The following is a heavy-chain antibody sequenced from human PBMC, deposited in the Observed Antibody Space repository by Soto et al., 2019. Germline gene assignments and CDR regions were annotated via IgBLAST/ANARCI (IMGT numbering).Heavy chain of an antibody. D-gene: IGHD6-6*01. Sequence: GGSLRLSCAASGFTFSDYYMSWIRQAPGKGLEWVSYISSSGSTIYYADSVKGRFTISRDNAKNLLYLQMNSLRAEDTAVYYCARDLGTRTRPPYYYGMDVWGQGTTVTVSS. V-gene: IGHV3-11*01. CDR2: ISSSGSTI. CDR1: GFTFSDYY. J-gene: IGHJ6*02. CDR3: ARDLGTRTRPPYYYGMDV.